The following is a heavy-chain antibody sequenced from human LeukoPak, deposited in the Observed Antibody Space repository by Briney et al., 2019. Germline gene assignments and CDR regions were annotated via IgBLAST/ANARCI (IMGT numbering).Heavy chain of an antibody. D-gene: IGHD5-18*01. V-gene: IGHV1-2*06. CDR1: GYTFTGYY. J-gene: IGHJ4*02. Sequence: GASVKVSCKASGYTFTGYYMHWVRQAPGQGLEWMGRINPNSGGTNYAQKFRGRVTMTRDTSISTAYMELSRLRSDDTAVYYCASQEGLWFRAQLWPSLDYWGQGTLVTVSS. CDR2: INPNSGGT. CDR3: ASQEGLWFRAQLWPSLDY.